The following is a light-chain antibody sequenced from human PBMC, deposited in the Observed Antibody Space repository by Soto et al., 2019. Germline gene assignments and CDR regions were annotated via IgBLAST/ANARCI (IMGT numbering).Light chain of an antibody. V-gene: IGKV1-5*03. CDR3: QQYATYWT. J-gene: IGKJ1*01. Sequence: GDRAIITCRASQSVSNWLAWYQQKPGKAPNLLVDKASSLKSGVPSRFSGSGSGTEFTLTISKLQPDDFATYYCQQYATYWTFGQGTKVDIK. CDR1: QSVSNW. CDR2: KAS.